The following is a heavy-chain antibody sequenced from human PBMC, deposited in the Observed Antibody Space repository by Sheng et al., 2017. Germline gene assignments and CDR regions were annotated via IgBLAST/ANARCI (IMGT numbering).Heavy chain of an antibody. CDR2: ISYDGSNK. CDR1: GFTFSSYG. J-gene: IGHJ4*02. D-gene: IGHD1-26*01. Sequence: QVQLVESGGGVVQPGRSLRLSCAASGFTFSSYGMHWVRQAPGKGLEWVAVISYDGSNKYYADSVKGRFTISRDNSKNTLYLQMNSLRAEDTAVYYCAKSELSGSPDYWGQGTLVTVSS. V-gene: IGHV3-30*18. CDR3: AKSELSGSPDY.